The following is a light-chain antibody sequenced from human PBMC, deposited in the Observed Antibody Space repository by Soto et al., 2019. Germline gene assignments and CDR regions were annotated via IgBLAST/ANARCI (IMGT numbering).Light chain of an antibody. Sequence: DIHMTQSPSTLSASVGDRVTITCRASQTISSWLAWYQQKPGKAPKLLIYDASNLQSGIPSRFSGSGSGTAFTLTISSLQPDDFATYDGQQYNSYSWTFGQGTKVEV. J-gene: IGKJ1*01. V-gene: IGKV1-5*01. CDR1: QTISSW. CDR3: QQYNSYSWT. CDR2: DAS.